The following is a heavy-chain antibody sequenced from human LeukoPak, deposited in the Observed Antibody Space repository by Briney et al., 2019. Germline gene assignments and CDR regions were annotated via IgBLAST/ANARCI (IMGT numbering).Heavy chain of an antibody. Sequence: PGGSLRLSCAASGFTFSSYAMSWVRQVPGKGLEGVSGISGSGASTSYADSVKGRFTISRDNAKNSLYLQMNSLRAEDTAVYYCARARRHCSGGSCYHRDYYYYYMDVWGKGTTVTVSS. V-gene: IGHV3-23*01. CDR1: GFTFSSYA. CDR3: ARARRHCSGGSCYHRDYYYYYMDV. CDR2: ISGSGAST. J-gene: IGHJ6*03. D-gene: IGHD2-15*01.